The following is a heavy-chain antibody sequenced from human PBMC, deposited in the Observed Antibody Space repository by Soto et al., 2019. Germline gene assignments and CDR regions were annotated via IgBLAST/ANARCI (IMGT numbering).Heavy chain of an antibody. Sequence: EVQVLESGGGLVQPGGSLRLSCAATGFTFSDFAMSWVRQAPGKGLEWVSRIYGGGNGPHYADSVKGRVTISRDNSKNTLYLQMNSLRAEDTAVYYSAKMEGMHPWAYSFDYWGQGTLVTVSS. D-gene: IGHD3-10*01. CDR2: IYGGGNGP. CDR1: GFTFSDFA. J-gene: IGHJ4*02. CDR3: AKMEGMHPWAYSFDY. V-gene: IGHV3-23*01.